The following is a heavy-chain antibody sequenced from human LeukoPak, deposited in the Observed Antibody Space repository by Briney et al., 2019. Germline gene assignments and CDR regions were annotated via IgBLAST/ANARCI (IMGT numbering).Heavy chain of an antibody. CDR1: GYTFTGYY. Sequence: ASVQVSCKASGYTFTGYYMQWVRQAPGHGLEWMGWINPNSGGTNYAQKFQGRVTMTRDTSISTAYMELSRLRSDDTAVYYCAYLELQLAYWGQGTLVTVSS. V-gene: IGHV1-2*02. J-gene: IGHJ4*02. CDR3: AYLELQLAY. D-gene: IGHD1-7*01. CDR2: INPNSGGT.